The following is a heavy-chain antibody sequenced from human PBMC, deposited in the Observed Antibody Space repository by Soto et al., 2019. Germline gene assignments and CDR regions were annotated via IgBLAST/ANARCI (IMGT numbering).Heavy chain of an antibody. D-gene: IGHD5-12*01. V-gene: IGHV4-34*01. CDR3: ARGRVRSSIVAPSGRSAFDI. CDR2: INHSGST. CDR1: GGSFSGYY. Sequence: QVQLQQWGAGLLKPSETLSLTCAVYGGSFSGYYWSWIRQPPGKGLEWIGEINHSGSTNYNPSLRRRVHISVDTSKTQFSLKLSSVTAADTAVYYCARGRVRSSIVAPSGRSAFDIWGQGTMVTVSS. J-gene: IGHJ3*02.